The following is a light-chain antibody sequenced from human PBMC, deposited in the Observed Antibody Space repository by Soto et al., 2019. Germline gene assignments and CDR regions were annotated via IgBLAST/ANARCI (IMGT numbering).Light chain of an antibody. Sequence: DIQMTQSPSTLSASVGDRVTITCRASQSISSWLAWYQQKPGKAPKLLIYDASSLESGVPSRFSGSGSGTEFTLTISSRQPDDLATYYCQQYNSYWTCGQGTQGEIK. V-gene: IGKV1-5*01. J-gene: IGKJ1*01. CDR1: QSISSW. CDR3: QQYNSYWT. CDR2: DAS.